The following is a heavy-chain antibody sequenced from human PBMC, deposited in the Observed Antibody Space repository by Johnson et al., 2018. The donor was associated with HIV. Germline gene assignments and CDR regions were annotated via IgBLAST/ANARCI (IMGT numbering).Heavy chain of an antibody. Sequence: QVQLVESGGGVVQPGRSLRLSCTSALSFSGYAMHWVRQAPGKGLEWVAVVSYDSSNKYYADSVKGRFTISRDNSKNTVFLQMDSLRGEDTAVYYCARDPGNGGRPFDALDVWGQGTMVTVSS. D-gene: IGHD4-23*01. V-gene: IGHV3-30*04. CDR1: ALSFSGYA. CDR3: ARDPGNGGRPFDALDV. J-gene: IGHJ3*01. CDR2: VSYDSSNK.